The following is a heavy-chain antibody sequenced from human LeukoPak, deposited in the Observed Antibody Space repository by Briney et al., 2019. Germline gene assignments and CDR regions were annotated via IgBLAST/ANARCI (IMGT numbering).Heavy chain of an antibody. CDR2: INHSGST. CDR3: ARGQGGWYRPSAEYFQH. Sequence: SETLSLTCAVYGGSFSGYYWSWIRQPPGRGLEWIGEINHSGSTNYNPSLKSRVTISVDTSKNQFSLKLSSVTAADTAVYYCARGQGGWYRPSAEYFQHWGQGTLVTVSS. CDR1: GGSFSGYY. V-gene: IGHV4-34*01. J-gene: IGHJ1*01. D-gene: IGHD6-19*01.